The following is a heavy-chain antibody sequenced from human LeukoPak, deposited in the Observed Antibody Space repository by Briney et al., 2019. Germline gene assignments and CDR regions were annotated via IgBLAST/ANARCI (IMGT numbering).Heavy chain of an antibody. V-gene: IGHV1-18*01. CDR2: ISAYNGNT. CDR1: GYTFTSYG. Sequence: ASVKVSCKASGYTFTSYGISWVRQAPGQGLEWMGWISAYNGNTNYAQKLQGRVTMTTDTSTSTAYMELRSLRSDDTAVYYCASDHGSNWYGDYLYDSGRQRTLVTASS. CDR3: ASDHGSNWYGDYLYDS. J-gene: IGHJ5*01. D-gene: IGHD6-13*01.